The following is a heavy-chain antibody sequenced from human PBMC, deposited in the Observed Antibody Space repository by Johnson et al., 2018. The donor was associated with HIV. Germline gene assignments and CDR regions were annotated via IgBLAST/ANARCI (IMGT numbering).Heavy chain of an antibody. CDR2: IYSGGST. V-gene: IGHV3-66*01. CDR3: AREEWELDAFDI. D-gene: IGHD1-26*01. J-gene: IGHJ3*02. Sequence: EVQLVESGGGLVQPGGSLRLSCAASGFAFSSYGMHWVRQAPGKGLEWVSVIYSGGSTYYADSVKGRFTISRDNSKNTLYLQMNSLRAEDTAVYYCAREEWELDAFDIWGQVTMVTVAS. CDR1: GFAFSSYG.